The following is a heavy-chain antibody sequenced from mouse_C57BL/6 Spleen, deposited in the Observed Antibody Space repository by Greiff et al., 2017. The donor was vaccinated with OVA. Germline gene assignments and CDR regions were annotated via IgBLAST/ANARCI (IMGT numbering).Heavy chain of an antibody. V-gene: IGHV7-3*01. CDR3: ARYIGRDVCWYFDV. J-gene: IGHJ1*03. D-gene: IGHD3-3*01. CDR1: GFTFTDYY. CDR2: IRNKANGYTT. Sequence: EVKLMESGGGLVQPGGSLSLSCAASGFTFTDYYMSWVRQPPGKALEWLGFIRNKANGYTTEYSASVKGRFTISRDNSQSILYLQMNALRAEDSATYYCARYIGRDVCWYFDVWGTGTTVTVSS.